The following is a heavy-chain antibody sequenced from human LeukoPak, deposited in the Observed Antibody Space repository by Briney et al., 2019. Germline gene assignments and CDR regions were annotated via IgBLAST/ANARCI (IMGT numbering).Heavy chain of an antibody. D-gene: IGHD6-13*01. J-gene: IGHJ4*02. V-gene: IGHV3-53*01. Sequence: PGGSLRLSCAASGFTVSSNYMSWVRQAPGKGLEWVSVIYSGGSTYYADSVKGRFTISRDNSKNTLYLQMNSLRAEDTAVYYCARVSGLSIAAAAYFDYWGQGTLVTVSS. CDR2: IYSGGST. CDR3: ARVSGLSIAAAAYFDY. CDR1: GFTVSSNY.